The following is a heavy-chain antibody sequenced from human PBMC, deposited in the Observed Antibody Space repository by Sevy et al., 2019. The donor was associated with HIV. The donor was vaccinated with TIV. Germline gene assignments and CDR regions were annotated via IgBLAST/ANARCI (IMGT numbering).Heavy chain of an antibody. CDR1: GYTLTEFS. Sequence: ASVKVSCKVSGYTLTEFSIHWVRQAPGKGLEWMGGFDPGDGDAETPYAQKFRDRLTMTADTSTDTVYMELSSLRSEDTAVYYCATDTTGYHSTLDYWGQGTLVTVFS. V-gene: IGHV1-24*01. CDR3: ATDTTGYHSTLDY. J-gene: IGHJ4*02. D-gene: IGHD3-9*01. CDR2: FDPGDGDAET.